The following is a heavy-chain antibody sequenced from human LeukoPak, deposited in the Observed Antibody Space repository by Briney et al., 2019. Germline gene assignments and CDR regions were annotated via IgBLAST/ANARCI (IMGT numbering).Heavy chain of an antibody. V-gene: IGHV1-2*02. CDR2: INPNSGGT. CDR1: GYTFTGYY. J-gene: IGHJ5*02. Sequence: ASVKVSCKASGYTFTGYYMHWVRQAPGQGLEWMGWINPNSGGTNYAQKFQGRVTMTRDTSTSTVYMELSSLRSEDTAVYYCARDLIAAAGTTWFDPWGQGTLVTVSS. CDR3: ARDLIAAAGTTWFDP. D-gene: IGHD6-13*01.